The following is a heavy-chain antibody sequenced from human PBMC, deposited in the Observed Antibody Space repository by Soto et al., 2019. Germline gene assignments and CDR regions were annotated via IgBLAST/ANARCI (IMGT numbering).Heavy chain of an antibody. D-gene: IGHD1-26*01. CDR2: FYYSGNT. CDR3: ARHLGPTGPSY. J-gene: IGHJ4*02. V-gene: IGHV4-39*01. CDR1: GDSISSGSAY. Sequence: QLQLQESGPGLVKPSETLSLTCTVSGDSISSGSAYWGWVRQPPGKGLEWIGSFYYSGNTHYNPSIKSRATISVDTSKNQFSLKLSSVTATDRAVYYCARHLGPTGPSYWGQGTLVTVSS.